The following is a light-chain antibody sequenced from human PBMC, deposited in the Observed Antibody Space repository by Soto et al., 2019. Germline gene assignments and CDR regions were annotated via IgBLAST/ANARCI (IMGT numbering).Light chain of an antibody. J-gene: IGKJ5*01. V-gene: IGKV3D-20*01. Sequence: EIVLSQSPATLSLSPGEGATLSCGASESVYSSYVAWYQQKPGLAPRLLIYDASNRATGIPDRFSGSGSGTDYILTINRLEPEDFAVYYGQQYGNAPITFGQGTRLEIK. CDR3: QQYGNAPIT. CDR1: ESVYSSY. CDR2: DAS.